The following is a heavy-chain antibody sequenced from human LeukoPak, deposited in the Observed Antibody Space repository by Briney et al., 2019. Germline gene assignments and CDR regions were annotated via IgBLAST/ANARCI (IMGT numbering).Heavy chain of an antibody. Sequence: GGSLRLSCAASGFTFSSYSMNWVRQAPGKGLEWVSYISSSSSTIYYADSVKGRFTISRDNAKNSLYLQMNSLRAEDTAVYYCARATQWLVNDAFDIWGQGTMVTVSS. CDR2: ISSSSSTI. V-gene: IGHV3-48*04. CDR3: ARATQWLVNDAFDI. CDR1: GFTFSSYS. J-gene: IGHJ3*02. D-gene: IGHD6-19*01.